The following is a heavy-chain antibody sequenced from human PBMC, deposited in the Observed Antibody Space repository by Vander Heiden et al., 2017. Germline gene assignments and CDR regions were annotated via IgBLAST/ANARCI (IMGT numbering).Heavy chain of an antibody. J-gene: IGHJ4*02. V-gene: IGHV4-39*01. Sequence: QLQLQESGPGLMKPSETLSLTCTVSGGSISSSSYYWGWIRQPPGKGLEWIGSIYYSGSTYDNPSLKSRVTISVDTSKNQFSLKLSSVTAADTAVYDGASHYGGNFDYWGQGTLVTVSS. CDR2: IYYSGST. D-gene: IGHD4-17*01. CDR3: ASHYGGNFDY. CDR1: GGSISSSSYY.